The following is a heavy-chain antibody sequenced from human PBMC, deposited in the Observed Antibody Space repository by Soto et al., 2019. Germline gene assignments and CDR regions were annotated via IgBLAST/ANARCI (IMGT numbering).Heavy chain of an antibody. D-gene: IGHD5-18*01. CDR1: GGTFSSYA. CDR2: IIPIFGTA. V-gene: IGHV1-69*13. J-gene: IGHJ4*02. Sequence: ASVKVSCKASGGTFSSYAISWVRQAPGQGLEWMGGIIPIFGTANYAQKFQGRVTITADESTSTAYMELSSLRSEDTAVYYCARLGVYTAMVPDDYWGQGTLVTVSS. CDR3: ARLGVYTAMVPDDY.